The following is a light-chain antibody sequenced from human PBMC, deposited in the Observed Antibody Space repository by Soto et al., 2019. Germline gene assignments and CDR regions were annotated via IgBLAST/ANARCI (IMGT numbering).Light chain of an antibody. CDR1: ISDVGGYNY. CDR3: RSYAGSNNFV. CDR2: EVS. V-gene: IGLV2-8*01. Sequence: QSVLTLPPSASGSPGQSFTISCTGTISDVGGYNYVSWYQQHPGKAPKLMIYEVSERPSGVPDRFSGSKSSNTASLTVSGLQAEDEADYYCRSYAGSNNFVFGTGTKVTVL. J-gene: IGLJ1*01.